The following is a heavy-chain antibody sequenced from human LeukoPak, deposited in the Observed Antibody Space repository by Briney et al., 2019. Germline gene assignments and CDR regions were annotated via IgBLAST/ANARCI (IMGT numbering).Heavy chain of an antibody. D-gene: IGHD2-2*01. CDR3: ARAMPFDY. Sequence: PGRSLRLSCAASGFTFSSYAMHGVRQAPGKGLEWVAVISYDGSNKYYADSVKGRFTISRDNSKNTLYLQMNSLRAEDTAVYYCARAMPFDYWGQGTLVTVSS. V-gene: IGHV3-30-3*01. CDR2: ISYDGSNK. J-gene: IGHJ4*02. CDR1: GFTFSSYA.